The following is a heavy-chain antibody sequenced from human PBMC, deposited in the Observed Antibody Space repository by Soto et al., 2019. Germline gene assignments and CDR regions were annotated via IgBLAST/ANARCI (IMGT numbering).Heavy chain of an antibody. CDR1: GFSLSTSRES. J-gene: IGHJ4*02. CDR3: AHRFYSCSGETCYQAFDY. D-gene: IGHD2-15*01. CDR2: IYWDDEK. Sequence: SGPTLVNPTQTLTLTCTFSGFSLSTSRESVGWIRQPPGKALEWLAVIYWDDEKRYSPSLKSRLSITGDTSKNQVVLTMTNMDPVDTATYYCAHRFYSCSGETCYQAFDYWGQGTLVTVSS. V-gene: IGHV2-5*02.